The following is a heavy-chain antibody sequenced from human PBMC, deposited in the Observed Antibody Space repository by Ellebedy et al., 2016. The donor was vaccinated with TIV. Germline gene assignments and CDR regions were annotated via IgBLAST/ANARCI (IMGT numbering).Heavy chain of an antibody. Sequence: GGSLRLSCAASGFHFRSYWMTWVRQAPGKGLEWVAKIRQEGDEIYYVESVKGRFTISRDNAKNSLFLQMNSLRVEDTAVYYGARRASYGDYAVQVNPWFDPWGQGTLVTVSS. V-gene: IGHV3-7*01. CDR3: ARRASYGDYAVQVNPWFDP. D-gene: IGHD4-17*01. CDR1: GFHFRSYW. CDR2: IRQEGDEI. J-gene: IGHJ5*02.